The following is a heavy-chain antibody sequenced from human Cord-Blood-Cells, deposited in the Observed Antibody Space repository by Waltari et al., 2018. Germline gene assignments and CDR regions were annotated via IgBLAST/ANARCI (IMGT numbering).Heavy chain of an antibody. Sequence: EVQLVESGGGLVKPGGSLRLSWAASGFTFSNAWMSWVRLAPGKGMRWVGRIKSKTDGETTDYAAHVKGRFTISRDDSKNTLYLQMDSLKTEDTAVYYCTTPNWDDAFDIWGQGTMVTVSS. J-gene: IGHJ3*02. D-gene: IGHD7-27*01. CDR1: GFTFSNAW. CDR3: TTPNWDDAFDI. V-gene: IGHV3-15*01. CDR2: IKSKTDGETT.